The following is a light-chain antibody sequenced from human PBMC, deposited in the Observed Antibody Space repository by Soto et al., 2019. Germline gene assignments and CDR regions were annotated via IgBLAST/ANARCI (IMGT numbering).Light chain of an antibody. CDR1: RYNIGADYD. CDR3: QSYDNSLRGWV. V-gene: IGLV1-40*01. J-gene: IGLJ2*01. Sequence: QSVLTQPPSVSGAPGQRVTISCTGSRYNIGADYDVHWYQKIPGTAPKLLIYGNSNRPSGVPDRFSGSKSGTSASLAITGLQAEDEADYYCQSYDNSLRGWVFGGGTQLTVL. CDR2: GNS.